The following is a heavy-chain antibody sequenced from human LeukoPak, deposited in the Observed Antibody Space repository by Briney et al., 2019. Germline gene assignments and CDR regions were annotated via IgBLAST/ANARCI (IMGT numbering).Heavy chain of an antibody. Sequence: GASVKVSCKASGYTFTSYGISWVRQAPGQGLEWMGWTSAYNGNTNYAQKLQGRVTMTTDTSTSTAYMELRSLRSDDTAVYYCARERSVGAIQYNWFDPWGQGTLVTVSS. CDR2: TSAYNGNT. J-gene: IGHJ5*02. CDR1: GYTFTSYG. V-gene: IGHV1-18*01. D-gene: IGHD1-26*01. CDR3: ARERSVGAIQYNWFDP.